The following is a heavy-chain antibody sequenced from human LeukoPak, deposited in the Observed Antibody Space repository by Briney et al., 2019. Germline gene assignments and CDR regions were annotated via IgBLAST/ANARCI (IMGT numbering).Heavy chain of an antibody. V-gene: IGHV3-23*01. D-gene: IGHD6-13*01. CDR2: ISGSGDST. CDR1: GFTFSSYA. Sequence: GGSLRLSCAASGFTFSSYAMSWVRQAPGKGLGWVSAISGSGDSTYYADSVKGRFTISRDNSKNTLYLQMSSLRAEDTAVYYCAKSVGAAGPGWFDPWGQGTLVTVSS. CDR3: AKSVGAAGPGWFDP. J-gene: IGHJ5*02.